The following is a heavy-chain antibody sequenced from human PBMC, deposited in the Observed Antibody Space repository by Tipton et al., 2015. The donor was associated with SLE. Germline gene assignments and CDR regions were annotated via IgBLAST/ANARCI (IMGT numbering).Heavy chain of an antibody. CDR2: IYTNENT. CDR1: GGSISSYC. Sequence: TLSLTCTVSGGSISSYCWSWIRQPAGGGLEWIGRIYTNENTNYNPSLKSRVTMSVDTSKNHFSLKLISVTAADTAVYYCAQLEGDGYDHYYFHYWGQGTLVTVSS. J-gene: IGHJ4*02. V-gene: IGHV4-4*07. D-gene: IGHD5-24*01. CDR3: AQLEGDGYDHYYFHY.